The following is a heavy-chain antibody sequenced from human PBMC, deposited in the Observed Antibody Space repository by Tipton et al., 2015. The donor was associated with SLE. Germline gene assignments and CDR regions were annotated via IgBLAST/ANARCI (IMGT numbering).Heavy chain of an antibody. CDR2: INHSGST. D-gene: IGHD4-11*01. CDR1: RGSFSGYY. V-gene: IGHV4-34*01. J-gene: IGHJ4*02. Sequence: TLSLTCAVYRGSFSGYYWNWIRQPPGKGLEWIGEINHSGSTNYNPSLKSRVTISVDTSKNQFSLKLSSVTAADTAVYYCARATTTVTTPYFDYWGQGTLVTVSS. CDR3: ARATTTVTTPYFDY.